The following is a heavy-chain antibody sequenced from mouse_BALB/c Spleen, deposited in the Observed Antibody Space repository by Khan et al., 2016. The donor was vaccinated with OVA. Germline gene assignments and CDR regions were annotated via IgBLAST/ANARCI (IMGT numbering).Heavy chain of an antibody. V-gene: IGHV3-2*02. CDR2: ISYSGST. CDR3: ARTARIKY. CDR1: GYSITSGYG. D-gene: IGHD1-2*01. J-gene: IGHJ2*01. Sequence: EVELVESGPGLVKPSQSLSLTCTVTGYSITSGYGWNWIRQFPGNKLEWMGYISYSGSTNYNPSLKSRISITRDTSKNQFFLQLNSVTTEDTATYYCARTARIKYWGHGTTLTVSS.